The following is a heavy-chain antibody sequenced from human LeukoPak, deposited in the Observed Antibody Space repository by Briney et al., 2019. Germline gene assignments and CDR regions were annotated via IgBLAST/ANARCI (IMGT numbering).Heavy chain of an antibody. CDR3: VRLRRNSDSSGFYYYDN. J-gene: IGHJ4*02. CDR2: VNTVSSYI. V-gene: IGHV3-21*01. D-gene: IGHD3-22*01. CDR1: GFVFSSYS. Sequence: GGSLRLSCAASGFVFSSYSFNWVRQAPGKGLELVASVNTVSSYIYYADSVRGRFTISRDNAKNSVLLQMNSLRAEDMAMYYCVRLRRNSDSSGFYYYDNWGQGTLVTVSS.